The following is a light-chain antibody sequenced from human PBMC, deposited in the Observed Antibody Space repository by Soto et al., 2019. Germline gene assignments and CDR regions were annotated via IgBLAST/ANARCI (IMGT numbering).Light chain of an antibody. Sequence: SYELTQPPSVSVAPGQTARITCGGNNIGSKSVHWYQQKPGQAPVLVIYYDNDRPSGLPERFSGSNSGNTATLTISRVAAGDEADYYWQVGDSISDLRGVFGGGTKVTVL. J-gene: IGLJ2*01. V-gene: IGLV3-21*04. CDR1: NIGSKS. CDR3: QVGDSISDLRGV. CDR2: YDN.